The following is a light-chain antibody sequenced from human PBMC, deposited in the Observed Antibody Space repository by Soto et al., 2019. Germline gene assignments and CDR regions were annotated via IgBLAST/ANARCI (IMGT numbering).Light chain of an antibody. Sequence: DIQMTQSPSSLSSSVGDRVTITCRASQGISNYLAWYQQIPGKVPTRLLSAASTSQSGVPSRFSGSGSATDFPLTIRRLQPEDVATYYCQKYTNVPAFGGGTKVEIK. CDR1: QGISNY. V-gene: IGKV1-27*01. J-gene: IGKJ4*01. CDR2: AAS. CDR3: QKYTNVPA.